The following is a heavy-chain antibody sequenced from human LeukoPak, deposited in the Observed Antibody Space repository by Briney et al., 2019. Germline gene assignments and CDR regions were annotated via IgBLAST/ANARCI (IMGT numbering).Heavy chain of an antibody. CDR1: GFTFSSYA. CDR3: ARDPIYSYGLYFDY. Sequence: PGGSLRLSCAASGFTFSSYAMHWVRQAPGKGLEYVSAISSNGGSTYYANSVKGRFTISRDNSKNTLYLQMNSLRAEDTAVYYCARDPIYSYGLYFDYWGQGTLVTVSS. CDR2: ISSNGGST. J-gene: IGHJ4*02. V-gene: IGHV3-64*01. D-gene: IGHD5-18*01.